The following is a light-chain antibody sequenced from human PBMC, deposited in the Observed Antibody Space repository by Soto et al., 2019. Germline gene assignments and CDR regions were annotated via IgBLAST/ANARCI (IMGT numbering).Light chain of an antibody. J-gene: IGLJ3*02. CDR2: EVT. V-gene: IGLV2-8*01. CDR3: SSYAASNNFYFV. CDR1: SSDDGGYNY. Sequence: QSVLTQPPSASGSPGQSVTISCTGTSSDDGGYNYVSWYQQYPGRAPKLMIYEVTKRPSGVPDRFSGSKSGNTASLTVSGLQAEDEADYYCSSYAASNNFYFVFGGGTKVTVL.